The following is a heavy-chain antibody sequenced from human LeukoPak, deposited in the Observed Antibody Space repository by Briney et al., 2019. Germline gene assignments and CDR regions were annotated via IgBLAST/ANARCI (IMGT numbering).Heavy chain of an antibody. CDR1: GYTFTGYY. CDR2: INPNSGGT. CDR3: ARVEGYSSSALDY. D-gene: IGHD6-13*01. V-gene: IGHV1-2*02. J-gene: IGHJ4*02. Sequence: ASVKVSCKASGYTFTGYYMHWVRQAPGQGLEWMGWINPNSGGTNYAQKFQGRVTMTRDTSISTAYMELSSLRSDDTAVYYCARVEGYSSSALDYWGQGTLVTVSS.